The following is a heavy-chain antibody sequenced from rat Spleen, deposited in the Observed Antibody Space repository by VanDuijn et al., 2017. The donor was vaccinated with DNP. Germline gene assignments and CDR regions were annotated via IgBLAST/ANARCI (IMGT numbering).Heavy chain of an antibody. CDR2: MWTGGSI. J-gene: IGHJ2*01. CDR3: VREAPAGTHTTGVNPRYFDH. CDR1: GFSLSSNN. D-gene: IGHD1-11*01. V-gene: IGHV2-30*01. Sequence: QVQLRESGPDLVQPSQTLSLTCTVSGFSLSSNNVHWVRHPPGRDLEWMGIMWTGGSIDYNSALKSRLSISRDTSKSQVFLKMNSLQSEDIAIYYCVREAPAGTHTTGVNPRYFDHWGQGVLVTVSS.